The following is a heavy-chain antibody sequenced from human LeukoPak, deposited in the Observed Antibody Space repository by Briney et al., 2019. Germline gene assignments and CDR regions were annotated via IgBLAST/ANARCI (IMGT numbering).Heavy chain of an antibody. CDR3: ARLPKVGNLYSSSLIYYGMDV. CDR2: IKHSGST. Sequence: SETLSLTCAVYGGSFSGYYWSWIRQPPGKGLEWIGEIKHSGSTNHNPSLKSRVTISVETSKNQCSLKLSSVTAADTAVYYCARLPKVGNLYSSSLIYYGMDVWGQGTTVTVSS. D-gene: IGHD6-13*01. V-gene: IGHV4-34*01. J-gene: IGHJ6*02. CDR1: GGSFSGYY.